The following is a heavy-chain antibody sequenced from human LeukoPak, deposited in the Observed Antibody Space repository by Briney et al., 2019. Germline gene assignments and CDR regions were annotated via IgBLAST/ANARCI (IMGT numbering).Heavy chain of an antibody. CDR3: AKHDFWSGPGAFDI. V-gene: IGHV3-30*02. CDR1: GFTFSSYG. J-gene: IGHJ3*02. D-gene: IGHD3-3*01. Sequence: GGSLRLSCAASGFTFSSYGMHWVRQAPGKGLEWVAFIQYDGSNKYYADSVKGRFTISRDNSKNTLYLQMNSLRAEDTAVYYCAKHDFWSGPGAFDIWXXGTXVXVSS. CDR2: IQYDGSNK.